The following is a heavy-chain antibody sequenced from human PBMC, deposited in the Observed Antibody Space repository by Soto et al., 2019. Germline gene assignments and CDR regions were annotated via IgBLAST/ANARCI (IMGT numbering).Heavy chain of an antibody. CDR2: IIPILGIA. CDR3: ARDPGIAVAGSAFDI. D-gene: IGHD6-19*01. V-gene: IGHV1-69*08. CDR1: GGTFSSYT. Sequence: QVQLVQSGAEVKKPGSSVKVSCKASGGTFSSYTISWVRQAPGQGLEWMGRIIPILGIANYAQKFQGRVTITADKSTSSAYMELRSLRSEDTAVYYCARDPGIAVAGSAFDIWGQGTMVTVSS. J-gene: IGHJ3*02.